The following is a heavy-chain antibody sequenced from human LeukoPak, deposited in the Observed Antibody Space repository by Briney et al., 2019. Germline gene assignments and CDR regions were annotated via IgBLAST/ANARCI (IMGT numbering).Heavy chain of an antibody. CDR3: ARGGILVQGVTILYGMDA. V-gene: IGHV1-8*01. J-gene: IGHJ6*02. CDR1: GYSFSTFD. Sequence: ASLKVSCKTSGYSFSTFDINWVRQATGQGLEWMGWMNPNSGNTNYEQKFQGRLTMTRDTSMSTAYMELSSLRSEDTAVYYCARGGILVQGVTILYGMDAWGQGTTVTVSS. CDR2: MNPNSGNT. D-gene: IGHD3-10*01.